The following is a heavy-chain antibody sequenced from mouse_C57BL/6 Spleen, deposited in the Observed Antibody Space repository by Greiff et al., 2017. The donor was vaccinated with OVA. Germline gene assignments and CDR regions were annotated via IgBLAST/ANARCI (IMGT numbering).Heavy chain of an antibody. D-gene: IGHD2-4*01. Sequence: VQLQQSGAELVRPGASVTLSCKASGYTFTDYEMHWVKQTPVHGLEWIGAIDPETGGTAYNQKFKGKAILTADKSSSTAYMELRSLTSEDSAVDYCTRAYDYDGRAFAYWGQGTLVTVSA. CDR1: GYTFTDYE. V-gene: IGHV1-15*01. CDR3: TRAYDYDGRAFAY. J-gene: IGHJ3*01. CDR2: IDPETGGT.